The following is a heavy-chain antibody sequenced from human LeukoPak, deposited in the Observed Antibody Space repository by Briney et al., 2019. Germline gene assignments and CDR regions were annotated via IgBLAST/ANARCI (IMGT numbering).Heavy chain of an antibody. CDR1: GLTFSSYS. CDR3: ARAPPVYDSSGYYLYYFDY. D-gene: IGHD3-22*01. Sequence: PGGSLRLSCAASGLTFSSYSMNWVRQAPGKGLEWVSSISSSSSYIYYADSVKGRFTISRDNAKNSLYLQMNSLRAEDTAVYYCARAPPVYDSSGYYLYYFDYWGQGTLVTVSS. CDR2: ISSSSSYI. J-gene: IGHJ4*02. V-gene: IGHV3-21*01.